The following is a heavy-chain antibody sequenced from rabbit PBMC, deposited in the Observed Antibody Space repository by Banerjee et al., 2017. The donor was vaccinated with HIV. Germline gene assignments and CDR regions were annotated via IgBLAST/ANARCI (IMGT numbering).Heavy chain of an antibody. J-gene: IGHJ4*01. V-gene: IGHV1S45*01. D-gene: IGHD1-1*01. CDR3: ARDLASVIGWNFNL. CDR1: GFDFSSYS. CDR2: IDPVFGST. Sequence: QEQLEESGGGLVKPEGSLTLTCTASGFDFSSYSMGWVRQAPGKGLEWIGYIDPVFGSTYYASWVNGRFTISKASWTTVTLQMTSLTAADTASYFCARDLASVIGWNFNLWGQGTLVTVS.